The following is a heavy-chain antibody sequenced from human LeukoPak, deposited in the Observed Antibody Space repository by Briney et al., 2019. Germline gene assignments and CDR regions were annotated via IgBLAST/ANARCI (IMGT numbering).Heavy chain of an antibody. Sequence: GGSLRLSCAASGFTFSSYSMNWVRQAPGKGLEWVSSIRSSSSYIYYADSVKGRFTISRDNAKNSLYLQMNSLRAEDTAVYYCARDPYSGGYSSYYYYYMDVWGKGTTVTVSS. CDR2: IRSSSSYI. CDR1: GFTFSSYS. V-gene: IGHV3-21*01. J-gene: IGHJ6*03. D-gene: IGHD1-26*01. CDR3: ARDPYSGGYSSYYYYYMDV.